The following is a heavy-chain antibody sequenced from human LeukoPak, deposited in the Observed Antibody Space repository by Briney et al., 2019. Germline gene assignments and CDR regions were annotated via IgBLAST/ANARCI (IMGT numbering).Heavy chain of an antibody. J-gene: IGHJ4*02. CDR3: VREEIQLWLAY. CDR2: ISAYHGNT. CDR1: GYTFTSYG. D-gene: IGHD5-18*01. Sequence: ASVKVSCKASGYTFTSYGIRWVRQAPGQGLEWLGWISAYHGNTNYAQKIQGRVTMTTDTYTSKAYMELRSLRSGDTAVYYCVREEIQLWLAYWGQGTLVTVSS. V-gene: IGHV1-18*01.